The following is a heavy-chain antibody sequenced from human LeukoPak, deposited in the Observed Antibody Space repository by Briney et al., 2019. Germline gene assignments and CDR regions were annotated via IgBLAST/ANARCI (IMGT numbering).Heavy chain of an antibody. J-gene: IGHJ4*02. CDR2: IYYSGSA. CDR1: GASSSSYY. V-gene: IGHV4-59*08. CDR3: ARVPQMTTITD. Sequence: SETLSLTCTVSGASSSSYYWSWIRQPPGKGLEWIGYIYYSGSANYNPSHKSRVSISIDTSKNQFSLRLSSVTAADTAVYYCARVPQMTTITDWGQGTLVTVSS. D-gene: IGHD5-24*01.